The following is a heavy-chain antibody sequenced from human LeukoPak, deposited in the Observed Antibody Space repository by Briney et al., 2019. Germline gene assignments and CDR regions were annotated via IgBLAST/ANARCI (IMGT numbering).Heavy chain of an antibody. Sequence: PGGSLRLSCAASGFTFSDNWMYWVRQAAGKGLVWVSRINSDDSSTSYADSVKGRFSISRDNSKNTLYLQMSSLRDEDTAVYYCAGVSESGWYYFDYWGQGTLVTVSS. CDR2: INSDDSST. J-gene: IGHJ4*02. V-gene: IGHV3-74*01. D-gene: IGHD6-19*01. CDR1: GFTFSDNW. CDR3: AGVSESGWYYFDY.